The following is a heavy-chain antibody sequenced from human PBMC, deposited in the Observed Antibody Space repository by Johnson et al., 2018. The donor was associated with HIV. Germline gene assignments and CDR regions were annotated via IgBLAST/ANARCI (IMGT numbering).Heavy chain of an antibody. CDR1: GFSFDDYD. CDR2: TTWNGGSKK. J-gene: IGHJ3*02. Sequence: EVQLVESGGGVVRPGGSLRLSCSASGFSFDDYDMNWVRQAPGKGLEWVSGTTWNGGSKKYYADSVKGRFTISRDNSNNTLFLQMNSLRAEDTALYYCARSYSGAFDIWGQGTMVTVSS. V-gene: IGHV3-20*04. D-gene: IGHD5-12*01. CDR3: ARSYSGAFDI.